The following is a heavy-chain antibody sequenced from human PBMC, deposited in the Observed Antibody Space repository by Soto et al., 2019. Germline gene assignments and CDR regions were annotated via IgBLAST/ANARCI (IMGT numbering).Heavy chain of an antibody. J-gene: IGHJ4*02. D-gene: IGHD3-10*01. Sequence: SETLSLTCTVSGGSISSGGYYWSWIRQHPGKGLEWIGYIYYSGSTYYNPSLKSRVTISVDTSKNQFSLKLSSVTAADTAVYYCARVVSPRSFDYWGQGTLATVSS. CDR2: IYYSGST. CDR1: GGSISSGGYY. CDR3: ARVVSPRSFDY. V-gene: IGHV4-31*03.